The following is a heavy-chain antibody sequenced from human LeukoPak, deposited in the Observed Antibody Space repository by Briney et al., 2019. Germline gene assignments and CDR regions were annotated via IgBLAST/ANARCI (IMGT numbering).Heavy chain of an antibody. CDR2: IYYSGST. J-gene: IGHJ5*02. D-gene: IGHD3-10*01. Sequence: PSQTLSLTCTVSGGSISSGDYYWSWIRQPPGKGLEWIGYIYYSGSTYYNPSLKSRVTISVDTSKNQFSLKLSSVTAADTAVYYCARAARGYGSGSHNWSDPWGQGTLVTVSS. V-gene: IGHV4-30-4*01. CDR3: ARAARGYGSGSHNWSDP. CDR1: GGSISSGDYY.